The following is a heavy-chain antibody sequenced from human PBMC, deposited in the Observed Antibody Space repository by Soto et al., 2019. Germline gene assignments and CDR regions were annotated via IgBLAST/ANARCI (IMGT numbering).Heavy chain of an antibody. CDR1: GWSFCGYY. J-gene: IGHJ5*02. Sequence: PSETLSLTCAVCGWSFCGYYWSWIRQPPGKGLEWIGEINYSGSTNFNPSLKTRVTISLDTSKNQFSLKLASVTAADTAVYYCARDFRMAVAGTGWFDPWGQGTLVTVSS. CDR3: ARDFRMAVAGTGWFDP. V-gene: IGHV4-34*01. CDR2: INYSGST. D-gene: IGHD6-19*01.